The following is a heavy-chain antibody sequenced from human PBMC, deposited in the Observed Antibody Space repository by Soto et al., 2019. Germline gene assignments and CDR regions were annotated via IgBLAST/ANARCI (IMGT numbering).Heavy chain of an antibody. J-gene: IGHJ6*03. V-gene: IGHV3-66*01. Sequence: GGSLRLSCAASGFTVSSNYMSWVRQAPGKGLEWVSVIYSGGSTYYADSVKGRFTISRDNSKNTLYLQMNSLRAEDTAVYYCARDLPGVAAMDVWGKGTTVTVSS. CDR1: GFTVSSNY. D-gene: IGHD6-13*01. CDR3: ARDLPGVAAMDV. CDR2: IYSGGST.